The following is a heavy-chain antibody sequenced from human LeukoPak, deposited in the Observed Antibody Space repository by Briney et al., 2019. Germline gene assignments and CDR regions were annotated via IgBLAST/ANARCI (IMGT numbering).Heavy chain of an antibody. CDR1: EFTFSAYW. V-gene: IGHV3-7*01. J-gene: IGHJ5*02. CDR3: ARVTRNSGRHPSLFDN. CDR2: IKEDGRET. Sequence: GGSLRPSCAASEFTFSAYWMSWVRQAPGKGLEWVANIKEDGRETYYVDSVKGRFTISRDNAKNSLYLRVNSLRAEDTAVYYCARVTRNSGRHPSLFDNWGQGTLVIVSS. D-gene: IGHD1-26*01.